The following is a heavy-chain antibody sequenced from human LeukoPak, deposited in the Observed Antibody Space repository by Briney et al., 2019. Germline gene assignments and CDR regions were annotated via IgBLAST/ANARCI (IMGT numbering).Heavy chain of an antibody. Sequence: GGSLRLSCVASGFTFSDYYINWIRQAPGMGLEWIAYLSSGGSMIYYADSVKGRFAISRDNAKNSVYLQMNSLRAEDTAVYYCARDRLEQQLVPGDYWGQGTLVTVSS. CDR1: GFTFSDYY. J-gene: IGHJ4*02. D-gene: IGHD6-13*01. V-gene: IGHV3-11*04. CDR2: LSSGGSMI. CDR3: ARDRLEQQLVPGDY.